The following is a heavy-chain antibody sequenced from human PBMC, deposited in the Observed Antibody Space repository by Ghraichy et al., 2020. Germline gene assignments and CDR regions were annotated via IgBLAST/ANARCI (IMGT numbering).Heavy chain of an antibody. Sequence: SETLYLTCTVSGYSISSAYYWGWIRQPPGKGLEWIGSISHSGSTYYNSSLKSRVTISVDMSKNQFSLKLSSVTAADTAVYYCARDGSGYCSSTTCNNWFDPWGQGTLVTVSS. CDR1: GYSISSAYY. V-gene: IGHV4-38-2*02. CDR2: ISHSGST. J-gene: IGHJ5*02. D-gene: IGHD2-2*03. CDR3: ARDGSGYCSSTTCNNWFDP.